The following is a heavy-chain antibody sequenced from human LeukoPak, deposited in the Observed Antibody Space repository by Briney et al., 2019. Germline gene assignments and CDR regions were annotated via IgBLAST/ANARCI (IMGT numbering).Heavy chain of an antibody. CDR1: GGSFSGYY. CDR2: INHSGST. D-gene: IGHD3-10*01. Sequence: PSETLSLTCAVYGGSFSGYYWSWIRQPPGKGLEWIGEINHSGSTNYNPSLKSRVTISVDTSKNQFSLKLSSVTAADTAVFYCARRGYYGSGINTDYWGQGTLVTVSS. J-gene: IGHJ4*02. CDR3: ARRGYYGSGINTDY. V-gene: IGHV4-34*01.